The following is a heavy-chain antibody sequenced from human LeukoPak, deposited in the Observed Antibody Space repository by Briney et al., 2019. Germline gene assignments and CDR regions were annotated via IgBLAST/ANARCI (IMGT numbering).Heavy chain of an antibody. CDR1: GYTFPTYG. V-gene: IGHV1-18*01. Sequence: ASVKVSCKASGYTFPTYGISWVRQAPGQWLEWMGWISAYNGNTNYAQNLQGRVTMTTDTSTSTAYLELRSLISDDTAVYYCASGEGVAAFGFWGQGTLVTVSS. J-gene: IGHJ4*02. CDR2: ISAYNGNT. D-gene: IGHD3-3*01. CDR3: ASGEGVAAFGF.